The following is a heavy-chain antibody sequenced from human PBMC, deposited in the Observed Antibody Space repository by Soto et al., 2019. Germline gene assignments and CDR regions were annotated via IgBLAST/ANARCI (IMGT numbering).Heavy chain of an antibody. J-gene: IGHJ5*02. CDR2: IYHSGST. CDR1: GGSISSSNW. CDR3: ARRAVAGTRGFDP. V-gene: IGHV4-4*02. D-gene: IGHD6-19*01. Sequence: QVQLQESGPGLVKPSGTLSLTCAVSGGSISSSNWWSWVRQPPGKGLEWIGEIYHSGSTNYNPSLKSRVTISVDKSRTPSSLKLSSVTAADTAGYYCARRAVAGTRGFDPWGQGTLVTVSS.